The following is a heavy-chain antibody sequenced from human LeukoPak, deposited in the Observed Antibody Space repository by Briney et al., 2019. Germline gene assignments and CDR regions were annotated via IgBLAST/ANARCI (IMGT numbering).Heavy chain of an antibody. Sequence: PGGSLRLSCAASGFTFSSHGIDWVRQAPGKGLEWVSGISPSGDILYYADSVEGRFTISRDNFKNTLSLEMNSLRAEDTALYYCARDRDWGAFDAWGQGTLVTVSS. D-gene: IGHD3/OR15-3a*01. CDR1: GFTFSSHG. CDR2: ISPSGDIL. J-gene: IGHJ5*02. V-gene: IGHV3-23*01. CDR3: ARDRDWGAFDA.